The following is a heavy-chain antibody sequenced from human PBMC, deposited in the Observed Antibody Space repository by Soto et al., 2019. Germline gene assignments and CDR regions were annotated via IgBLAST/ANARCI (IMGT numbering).Heavy chain of an antibody. Sequence: SETLSLTCAVYGGSFSGYYWSWIRQPPGKGLEWIGEINHSGSTNYNPSLKSRVTISVDTSKNQFSLKLSSVTAADTAVYYCARDYPTAKIYGSGSYYLTTPFDYWGQGTLVT. J-gene: IGHJ4*02. D-gene: IGHD3-10*01. CDR3: ARDYPTAKIYGSGSYYLTTPFDY. CDR1: GGSFSGYY. V-gene: IGHV4-34*01. CDR2: INHSGST.